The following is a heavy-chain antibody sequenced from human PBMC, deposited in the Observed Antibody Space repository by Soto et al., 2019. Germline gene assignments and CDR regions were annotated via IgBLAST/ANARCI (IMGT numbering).Heavy chain of an antibody. V-gene: IGHV4-4*07. Sequence: QVNLQESGPGLVKPSETLSVTCTVSGGSISGHSWIWIRQPAGKGLEWIGHIYPSGSTSYNPSLRNRVTMSLDTSSNQIFLNLTSVTAADTAVFYCVRGRSYSVYDFWGPGTLVTVSS. J-gene: IGHJ4*02. CDR1: GGSISGHS. CDR2: IYPSGST. D-gene: IGHD5-12*01. CDR3: VRGRSYSVYDF.